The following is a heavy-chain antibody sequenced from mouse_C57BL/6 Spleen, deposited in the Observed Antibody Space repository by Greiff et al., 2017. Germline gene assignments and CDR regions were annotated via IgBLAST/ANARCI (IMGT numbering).Heavy chain of an antibody. Sequence: QVQLQQPGAELVRPGSSVKLSCKASGYTFTSYWMHWVKQRPIQGLEWIGNIDPSDSETHYNQKFKDKATLTVDKSSSPAYMQLSSLTSEDSAVYYCAREGTGTYFDVWGTGTTVTVSS. V-gene: IGHV1-52*01. CDR1: GYTFTSYW. CDR2: IDPSDSET. CDR3: AREGTGTYFDV. D-gene: IGHD4-1*01. J-gene: IGHJ1*03.